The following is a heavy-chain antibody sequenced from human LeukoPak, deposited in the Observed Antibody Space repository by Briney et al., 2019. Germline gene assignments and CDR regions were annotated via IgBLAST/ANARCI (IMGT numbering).Heavy chain of an antibody. Sequence: PGRSLRLSCAASGFTVSSNYMSWVRQAPGKGLEWVSSISSSSSYLYYADSVKGRFTISRDNAKNSLYLQMNSLRAEDTAVYYCARGANYVILTGYLDYWGQGTLVTVSS. CDR3: ARGANYVILTGYLDY. CDR1: GFTVSSNY. J-gene: IGHJ4*02. CDR2: ISSSSSYL. D-gene: IGHD3-9*01. V-gene: IGHV3-21*01.